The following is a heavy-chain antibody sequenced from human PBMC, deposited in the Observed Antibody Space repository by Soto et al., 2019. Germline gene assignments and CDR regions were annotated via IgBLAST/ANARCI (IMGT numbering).Heavy chain of an antibody. V-gene: IGHV3-21*01. CDR3: AHLYGDPQHGGQPMDV. D-gene: IGHD4-17*01. CDR2: ISGSSSYI. J-gene: IGHJ6*02. CDR1: GFTFSSYS. Sequence: GSLRLSCAASGFTFSSYSRNWVRQAPGKGLEWVSSISGSSSYIYYADSVKGRFTISRDNAKNSLYLQMNSLRAEDTAVYYCAHLYGDPQHGGQPMDVWGQGTTVTVSS.